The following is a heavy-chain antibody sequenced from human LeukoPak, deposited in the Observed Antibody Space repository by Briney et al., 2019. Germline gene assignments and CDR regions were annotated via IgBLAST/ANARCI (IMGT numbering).Heavy chain of an antibody. J-gene: IGHJ6*02. CDR1: GFTFSSYD. CDR2: IGTAGDT. Sequence: PGGSLRLSCAASGFTFSSYDMHWVRQATGKGLEWVSAIGTAGDTYYPVSVKGRFTISRENAKNSLYLQMNSLRAGDTAVYYCARGLGILTGYQTQYYYYGMDVWGQGATVTVSS. D-gene: IGHD3-9*01. CDR3: ARGLGILTGYQTQYYYYGMDV. V-gene: IGHV3-13*01.